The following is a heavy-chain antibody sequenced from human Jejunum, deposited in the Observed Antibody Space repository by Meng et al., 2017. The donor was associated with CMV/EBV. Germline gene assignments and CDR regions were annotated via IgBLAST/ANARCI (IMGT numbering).Heavy chain of an antibody. CDR3: ARMGYGFEFFDV. Sequence: ASVFSFHTNRMNWLRQAPGKGLEWVANINDDGSETYYVDSVKGRFTISRDNANNSLYLQMDDLRAEDTAVYYCARMGYGFEFFDVWGQGTMVTVSS. V-gene: IGHV3-7*01. J-gene: IGHJ3*01. D-gene: IGHD5-12*01. CDR2: INDDGSET. CDR1: VFSFHTNR.